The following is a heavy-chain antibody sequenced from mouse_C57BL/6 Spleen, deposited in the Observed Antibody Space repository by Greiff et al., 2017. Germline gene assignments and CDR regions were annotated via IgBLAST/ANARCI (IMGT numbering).Heavy chain of an antibody. CDR2: IYWDDDK. J-gene: IGHJ4*01. CDR1: GFSLSTSGMG. D-gene: IGHD1-1*01. Sequence: QVTLKVSGPGILQSSQTLSLTCSFSGFSLSTSGMGVSWIRQPSGKGLEWLAHIYWDDDKRYNPSLKSRLTISKDTSRNQVFLKITSVDTADTATYYCARSGTYYGSSYYAMDYWGQGTSVTVSS. CDR3: ARSGTYYGSSYYAMDY. V-gene: IGHV8-12*01.